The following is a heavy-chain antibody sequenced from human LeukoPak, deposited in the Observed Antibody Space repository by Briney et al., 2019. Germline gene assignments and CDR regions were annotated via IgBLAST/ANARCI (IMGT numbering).Heavy chain of an antibody. D-gene: IGHD3-10*01. CDR1: GFTFSSYS. CDR2: ISSSSYV. J-gene: IGHJ4*02. V-gene: IGHV3-21*01. Sequence: GGSLRLSCAASGFTFSSYSMNWVRQAPGKGLEWVSSISSSSYVYYADSVKGRFTISRDNAKNSLYLQMNSLRAEDTAVYYCARDKTRPGSSSEFDYWGQGTLVTVSS. CDR3: ARDKTRPGSSSEFDY.